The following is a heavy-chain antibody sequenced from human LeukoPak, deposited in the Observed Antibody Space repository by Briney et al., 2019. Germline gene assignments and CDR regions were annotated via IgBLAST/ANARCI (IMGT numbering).Heavy chain of an antibody. V-gene: IGHV4-38-2*01. CDR3: ARWVLGYCSSTSCPNWFDP. CDR1: GYSISSGYY. CDR2: IYHSGST. Sequence: EPSETLSLTCAVSGYSISSGYYWGWIRQPPGKGLEWIGSIYHSGSTYYSPSLKSRVTISVDTSKNQFSLKLSSVTAADTAVYYCARWVLGYCSSTSCPNWFDPWGQGTLVTVSS. D-gene: IGHD2-2*01. J-gene: IGHJ5*02.